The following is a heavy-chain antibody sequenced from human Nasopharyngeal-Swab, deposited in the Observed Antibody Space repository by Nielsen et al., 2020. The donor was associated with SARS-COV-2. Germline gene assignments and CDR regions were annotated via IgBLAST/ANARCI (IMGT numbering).Heavy chain of an antibody. D-gene: IGHD3-9*01. CDR2: ISGSGVKT. J-gene: IGHJ4*02. CDR1: GFTFSSYG. CDR3: ARSWHSHDWYYFDY. Sequence: GGSLRLSCVAYGFTFSSYGMNWVRQAPGKGLEWVSTISGSGVKTYYADSVKGRFTISRDKSKNTLYLQMNSLRAEDTAEYYCARSWHSHDWYYFDYWGQGTLVTVSS. V-gene: IGHV3-23*01.